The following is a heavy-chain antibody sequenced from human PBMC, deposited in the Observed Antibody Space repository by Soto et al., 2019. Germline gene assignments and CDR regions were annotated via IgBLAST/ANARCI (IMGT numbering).Heavy chain of an antibody. CDR1: GGTFSSYA. V-gene: IGHV1-69*13. Sequence: SVKFSCKASGGTFSSYAISWVRQAPGQGLEWMGGIIPIFGTANYAQKFQGRVTITADESTSTAYMELSSLRSEDTAVYYCARERFITGVDAFDIWGQGTMVTVSS. CDR3: ARERFITGVDAFDI. J-gene: IGHJ3*02. CDR2: IIPIFGTA. D-gene: IGHD3-22*01.